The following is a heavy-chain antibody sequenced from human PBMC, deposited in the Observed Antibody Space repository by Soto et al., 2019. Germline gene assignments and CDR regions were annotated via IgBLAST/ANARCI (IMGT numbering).Heavy chain of an antibody. J-gene: IGHJ6*02. Sequence: EVKLVQSGGGLVQPGGSLRLSCAASGFAVGRYWMHWVRQAPGKGLEWVSRVSSDGIITNSAEYVKGRFTFSRDNDKNTVYLEMNSLRADDTATYYCARWGIVHVGGLDVWGQGTAVTVSS. V-gene: IGHV3-74*01. CDR3: ARWGIVHVGGLDV. CDR2: VSSDGIIT. D-gene: IGHD2-8*02. CDR1: GFAVGRYW.